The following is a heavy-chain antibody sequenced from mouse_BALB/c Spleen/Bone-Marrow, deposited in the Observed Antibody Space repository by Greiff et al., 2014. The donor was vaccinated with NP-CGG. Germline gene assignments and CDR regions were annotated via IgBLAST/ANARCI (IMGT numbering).Heavy chain of an antibody. V-gene: IGHV10-1*02. CDR3: VRHGYFGNYYYALDY. CDR2: IRSKSNNYAT. D-gene: IGHD2-1*01. J-gene: IGHJ4*01. CDR1: GLTFNTYA. Sequence: EVKLMESGGGLVQPKGSLKLSCAASGLTFNTYAMNWVRQAPGKGLEWVARIRSKSNNYATYYADSVKDRFTISRDDSQNMLYLQMNNLKTEDTAMYYCVRHGYFGNYYYALDYWGQGTSVTVSS.